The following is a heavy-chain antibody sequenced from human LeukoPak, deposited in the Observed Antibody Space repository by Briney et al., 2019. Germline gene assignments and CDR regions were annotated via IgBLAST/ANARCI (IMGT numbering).Heavy chain of an antibody. D-gene: IGHD5-12*01. CDR1: KFTFSNYG. J-gene: IGHJ4*02. CDR2: VSSDGGTK. Sequence: QPGGSLRLSCTASKFTFSNYGMQWVRQAPGKGLEWVAVVSSDGGTKYYADSVKGRFTISRDNSKNTLYLQMNSLRAEDTAVYYCAGYSGRIWGQGTLVTVSS. CDR3: AGYSGRI. V-gene: IGHV3-30*03.